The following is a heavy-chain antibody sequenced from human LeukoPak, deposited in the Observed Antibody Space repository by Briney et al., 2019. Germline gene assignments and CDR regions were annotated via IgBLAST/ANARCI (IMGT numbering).Heavy chain of an antibody. Sequence: SETLSLTCTVSGGSISSSSYYWGWIRQPPGKGLEWIGSIYYSGSTYYNPSLKSRVTISVDTSKNQFSLKLSSVTAADTAVYYCARARGDYDILTGYYFEGIDYWGQGTLVTVSS. V-gene: IGHV4-39*07. CDR3: ARARGDYDILTGYYFEGIDY. CDR2: IYYSGST. CDR1: GGSISSSSYY. D-gene: IGHD3-9*01. J-gene: IGHJ4*02.